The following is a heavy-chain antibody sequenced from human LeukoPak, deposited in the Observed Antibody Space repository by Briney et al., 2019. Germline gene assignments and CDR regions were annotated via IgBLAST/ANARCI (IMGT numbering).Heavy chain of an antibody. CDR1: GYIFTNFG. D-gene: IGHD3-22*01. Sequence: ASVKVSCKASGYIFTNFGISWVRQARGQGLEWMGWISGYNGNTKYVQKFQGRVTMTTDTSTSTAYMELRSLRSDDTAVYYCARDLTHRRNYDNSGYQIWGQGTLVTVSS. J-gene: IGHJ4*02. CDR3: ARDLTHRRNYDNSGYQI. V-gene: IGHV1-18*01. CDR2: ISGYNGNT.